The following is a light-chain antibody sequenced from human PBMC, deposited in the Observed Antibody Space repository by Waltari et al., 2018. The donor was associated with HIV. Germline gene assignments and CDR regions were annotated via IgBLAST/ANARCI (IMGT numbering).Light chain of an antibody. J-gene: IGLJ2*01. Sequence: QSALTQPASVSGSPGQSITSSCTGTSRDIGAYNYVSWYQQHPGKAPKLIIYDVGTRPSGVSDRFSGSKSGNTASLTISGLQSEDEADYHCCAYAGPTGLSEVFGGGTKLTVL. V-gene: IGLV2-23*02. CDR1: SRDIGAYNY. CDR2: DVG. CDR3: CAYAGPTGLSEV.